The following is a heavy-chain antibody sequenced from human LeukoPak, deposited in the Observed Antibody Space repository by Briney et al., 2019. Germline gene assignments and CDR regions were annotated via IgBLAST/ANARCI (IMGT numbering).Heavy chain of an antibody. Sequence: PSGTLSLTCNVSGGSISNNYWTWIRQPPGKGLEWIGYVYSTGSTNYNPSLKSRVTISVDTSKNQFSLKLSSVTAADTAVYYCASDGGQGYWGQGILVTVSS. CDR1: GGSISNNY. CDR2: VYSTGST. V-gene: IGHV4-59*12. CDR3: ASDGGQGY. D-gene: IGHD3-10*01. J-gene: IGHJ4*02.